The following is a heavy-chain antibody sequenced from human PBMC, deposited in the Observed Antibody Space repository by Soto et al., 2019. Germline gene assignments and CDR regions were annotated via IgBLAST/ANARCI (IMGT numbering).Heavy chain of an antibody. V-gene: IGHV4-34*01. Sequence: SETLSLTCAVYGGSFGGYYWSWIRQPPGKGLEWIGEINHSGSTNYNPSLRSRVTISVDTSKNQCSLKLSSVTAAGTAVYYCARDRVVVVTVAPYYYYYGMDVWGQGTTVTVSS. J-gene: IGHJ6*02. D-gene: IGHD2-21*02. CDR3: ARDRVVVVTVAPYYYYYGMDV. CDR1: GGSFGGYY. CDR2: INHSGST.